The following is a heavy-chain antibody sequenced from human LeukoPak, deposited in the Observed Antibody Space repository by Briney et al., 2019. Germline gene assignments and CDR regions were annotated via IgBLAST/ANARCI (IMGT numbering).Heavy chain of an antibody. CDR3: ARAYSSGWSSIPDWFDP. D-gene: IGHD6-19*01. V-gene: IGHV4-59*01. CDR2: IYYSGST. CDR1: GGSISSYY. J-gene: IGHJ5*02. Sequence: PSETLSLTCTVSGGSISSYYWSWIRQPPGKGLEWIGNIYYSGSTNYNPSLKSRVTISVDTSKNQFSLKLSSVTAADTAVYYCARAYSSGWSSIPDWFDPWGQGTLVTVSS.